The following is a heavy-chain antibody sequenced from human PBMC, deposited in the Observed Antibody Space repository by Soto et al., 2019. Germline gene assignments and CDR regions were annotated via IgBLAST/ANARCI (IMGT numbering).Heavy chain of an antibody. J-gene: IGHJ6*03. CDR3: ARGSRYCSGGSCYSGYYYYYMDV. V-gene: IGHV1-8*01. D-gene: IGHD2-15*01. CDR2: MNPNSGNT. CDR1: GYAFTSYD. Sequence: ASVKVSCKASGYAFTSYDINWVRQATGQGLEWMGWMNPNSGNTGYAQKFQGRVTMTRNTSISTAYMELSSLRSEDTAVYYCARGSRYCSGGSCYSGYYYYYMDVWGKGTTVTVSS.